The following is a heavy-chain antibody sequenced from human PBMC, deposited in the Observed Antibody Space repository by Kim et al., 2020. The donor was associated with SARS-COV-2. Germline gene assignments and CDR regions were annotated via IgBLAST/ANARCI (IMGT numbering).Heavy chain of an antibody. CDR1: GGTFKNFV. Sequence: SVKVSCKASGGTFKNFVVSWVRQAPGQGLEWMGRIIHIFGTPYYAQKFKGRVTISADEKTNTAYLELSGLTFEDTAVYYCARERVEFGDGPDYYYGMDCWGQGTAVTV. J-gene: IGHJ6*02. CDR3: ARERVEFGDGPDYYYGMDC. D-gene: IGHD3-10*01. CDR2: IIHIFGTP. V-gene: IGHV1-69*13.